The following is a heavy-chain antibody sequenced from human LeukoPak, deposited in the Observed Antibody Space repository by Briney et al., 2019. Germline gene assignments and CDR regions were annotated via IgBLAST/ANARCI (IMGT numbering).Heavy chain of an antibody. CDR2: IYYSGST. J-gene: IGHJ5*02. CDR3: ARYLENFDP. Sequence: SETLSLTCTVSGGSISSYYWSWIRQSPGKGLEWIGYIYYSGSTNYNPSLKSRVTISVDTSKNQFSLKLSSVTAADTAVYYCARYLENFDPWGQGTLVTVSS. CDR1: GGSISSYY. V-gene: IGHV4-59*08. D-gene: IGHD1-1*01.